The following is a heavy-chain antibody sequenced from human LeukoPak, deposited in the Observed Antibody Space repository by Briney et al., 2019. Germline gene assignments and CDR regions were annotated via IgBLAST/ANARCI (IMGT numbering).Heavy chain of an antibody. CDR3: ARDFRDYRDYVAYFDS. CDR1: GFTFSTYA. CDR2: ILYDGSNQ. J-gene: IGHJ4*02. D-gene: IGHD4-17*01. Sequence: GGSLRLSCAASGFTFSTYAMHWGRQAPGKGLEWVAVILYDGSNQYYTDSVKGRFTISRDNSRNTLYLQMNSLKVEDTAVYYCARDFRDYRDYVAYFDSWGQGTLVTVSS. V-gene: IGHV3-30-3*01.